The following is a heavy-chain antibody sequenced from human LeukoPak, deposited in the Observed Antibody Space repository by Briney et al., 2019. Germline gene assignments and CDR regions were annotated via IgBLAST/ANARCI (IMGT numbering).Heavy chain of an antibody. Sequence: SETLSLTCTVSAGFISSSSYYWGWIRQPPGKGLEWIGSIYYSGSTHYNPSLKSRVTISVDTSKNQFSLKLSSVTAADTAVYYCARDGEMATIENYFDYWGQGTLVTVSS. CDR1: AGFISSSSYY. V-gene: IGHV4-39*07. D-gene: IGHD5-24*01. J-gene: IGHJ4*02. CDR3: ARDGEMATIENYFDY. CDR2: IYYSGST.